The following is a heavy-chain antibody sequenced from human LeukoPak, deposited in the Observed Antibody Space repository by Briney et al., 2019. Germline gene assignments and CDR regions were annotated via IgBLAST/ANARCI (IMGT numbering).Heavy chain of an antibody. J-gene: IGHJ3*02. Sequence: GGSLRLSCAASGFTFSDYYMSWIRQAPGKGLEWVSYISSSGSTIYYADSVKGRFTISRDNAKNSLYLQMNSLRAKDTAVYYCARGEYYYGSGSYYTDAFDIWGQGTMVTVSS. CDR2: ISSSGSTI. CDR1: GFTFSDYY. CDR3: ARGEYYYGSGSYYTDAFDI. D-gene: IGHD3-10*01. V-gene: IGHV3-11*01.